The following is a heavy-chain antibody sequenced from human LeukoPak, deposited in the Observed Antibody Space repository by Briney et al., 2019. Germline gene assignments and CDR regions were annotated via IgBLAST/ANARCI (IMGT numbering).Heavy chain of an antibody. CDR2: ISSTSSYI. CDR1: GFTFSTYS. Sequence: GGSLRLSCAASGFTFSTYSMNWVRQAPGKGLEWVSSISSTSSYIYYADSVKGRFTISRDNAQNSLYLQMNSLRAEDTAVYYCVGGSRIYYYYLDYWAQGTLVPVSS. D-gene: IGHD1-26*01. J-gene: IGHJ4*02. CDR3: VGGSRIYYYYLDY. V-gene: IGHV3-21*01.